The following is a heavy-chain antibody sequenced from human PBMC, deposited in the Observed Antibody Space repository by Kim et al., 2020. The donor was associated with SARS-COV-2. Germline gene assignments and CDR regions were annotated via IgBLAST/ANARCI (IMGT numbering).Heavy chain of an antibody. CDR2: ISSSSSTI. J-gene: IGHJ4*02. CDR3: AREGDYGSGSYSLDY. D-gene: IGHD3-10*01. Sequence: GGSLRLSCAASGFTFSSYSMNWVRQAPGKGLEWVSYISSSSSTIYYADSVKGRFTISRDNAKNSLYLQMNSLRDEDTAVYYCAREGDYGSGSYSLDYWGQGTLVTVSS. V-gene: IGHV3-48*02. CDR1: GFTFSSYS.